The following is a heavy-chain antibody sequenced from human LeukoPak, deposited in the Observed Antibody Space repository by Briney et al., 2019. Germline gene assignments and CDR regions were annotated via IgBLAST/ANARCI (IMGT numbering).Heavy chain of an antibody. CDR2: IKSKTDGGTI. Sequence: GGSLRLSCAASGFTFSNAWMNWVRQAPGKGLEWVGRIKSKTDGGTIDYAAPVKGRFTISTDDSENTLYLQMNSLKTEDTAVYYCTTGQSSVYNILTGYRLLDYWGQGTLVTVSS. CDR1: GFTFSNAW. CDR3: TTGQSSVYNILTGYRLLDY. D-gene: IGHD3-9*01. J-gene: IGHJ4*02. V-gene: IGHV3-15*01.